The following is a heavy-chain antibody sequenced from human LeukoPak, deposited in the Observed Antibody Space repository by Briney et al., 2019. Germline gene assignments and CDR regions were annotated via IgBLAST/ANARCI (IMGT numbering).Heavy chain of an antibody. D-gene: IGHD6-13*01. CDR3: ARASIAAAGTGFDY. J-gene: IGHJ4*02. CDR1: GRSISSGGYS. CDR2: IYHSGSI. V-gene: IGHV4-30-2*01. Sequence: PSQTLSLTCAVSGRSISSGGYSWGWLRQPPGTGLEWVGYIYHSGSIYYNPSLKSRVTISVDRSKNQFSLKLSSVTAADTAVYYCARASIAAAGTGFDYWGQGTLGTVSS.